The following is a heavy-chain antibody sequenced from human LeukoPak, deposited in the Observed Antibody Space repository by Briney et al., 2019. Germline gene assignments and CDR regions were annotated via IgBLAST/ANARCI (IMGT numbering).Heavy chain of an antibody. D-gene: IGHD2-15*01. CDR3: ARALTRYCSGGSCYLIGH. J-gene: IGHJ1*01. CDR1: GFTFSSSA. CDR2: ISNNGGYT. Sequence: PGGSLRLSCAASGFTFSSSAMSWVRQAPGKGLEWVSAISNNGGYTYYADSVQGRFTISRDNSKSTLCLQMNSLRAEDTAVYYCARALTRYCSGGSCYLIGHWGQGTLVTVSS. V-gene: IGHV3-23*01.